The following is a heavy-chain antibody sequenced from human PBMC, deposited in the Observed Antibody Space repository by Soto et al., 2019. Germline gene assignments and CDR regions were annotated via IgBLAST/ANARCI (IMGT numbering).Heavy chain of an antibody. J-gene: IGHJ4*02. CDR3: ARGELATITASDY. Sequence: EVQLVESGGGLVQPGGSLRLSCAASGFTFSSYWMHWVRQVPGKELVWVSRINNDGSSTNYADSVKGRFTISRDYAKNILYLQMNSLRAEDTAVYYCARGELATITASDYWGQGTLVTVSS. CDR1: GFTFSSYW. D-gene: IGHD5-12*01. CDR2: INNDGSST. V-gene: IGHV3-74*01.